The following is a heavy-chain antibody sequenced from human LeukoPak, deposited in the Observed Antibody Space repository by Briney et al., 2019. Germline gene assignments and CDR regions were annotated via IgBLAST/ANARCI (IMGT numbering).Heavy chain of an antibody. J-gene: IGHJ6*02. V-gene: IGHV3-74*01. Sequence: GGSLRLSCAASGFTFSSYWMHWVRQAPGKGLVWVSRINSDGSTTTYADSVKGRFTISRDNAKNTLYLQMNSLRAEDTAVYYCARDLLKGEEYGMDVWGQGTTVTVSS. CDR3: ARDLLKGEEYGMDV. CDR1: GFTFSSYW. D-gene: IGHD2-15*01. CDR2: INSDGSTT.